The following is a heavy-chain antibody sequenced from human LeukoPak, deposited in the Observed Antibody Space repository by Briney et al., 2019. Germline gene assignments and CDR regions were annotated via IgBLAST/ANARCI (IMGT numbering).Heavy chain of an antibody. CDR3: PLGMYSSARRFDY. J-gene: IGHJ4*02. V-gene: IGHV5-51*01. Sequence: GESLRISCKGSGYSFTRYWIVWVRQMPGKGLEWMGIIYPGDSGTRYTPSLEGQVNISADKSISTAYLQWSSLKASDTAMYFCPLGMYSSARRFDYWGQGTLVTVSS. CDR2: IYPGDSGT. CDR1: GYSFTRYW. D-gene: IGHD3-22*01.